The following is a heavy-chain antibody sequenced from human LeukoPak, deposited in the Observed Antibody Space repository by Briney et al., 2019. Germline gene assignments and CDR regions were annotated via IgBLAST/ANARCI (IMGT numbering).Heavy chain of an antibody. D-gene: IGHD6-13*01. V-gene: IGHV1-69*05. CDR3: ARHSSSWYSGHYMDV. CDR1: GGTFSSYA. Sequence: SVKVSCKDSGGTFSSYAISWVRQAPGQGLEWMGGIIPIFGTANYAQKFQGRVTITTDESTSTAYMELSSLRSEDTAVYYCARHSSSWYSGHYMDVWGKGTTVTVSS. J-gene: IGHJ6*03. CDR2: IIPIFGTA.